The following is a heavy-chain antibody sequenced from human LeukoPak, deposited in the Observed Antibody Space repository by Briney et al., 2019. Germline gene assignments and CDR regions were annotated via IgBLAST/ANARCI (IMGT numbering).Heavy chain of an antibody. Sequence: SETLSLTCTVSGGSISGGSHHWGWFRQSPGKGLEWIGSLYLSRTTYYNPSLNSRVTISVDTSKNQFSLQLNSVTAADTAVYYCATTTVTPNGDAFDIWGQGTLVTVSS. CDR1: GGSISGGSHH. CDR2: LYLSRTT. CDR3: ATTTVTPNGDAFDI. D-gene: IGHD4-17*01. J-gene: IGHJ3*02. V-gene: IGHV4-39*01.